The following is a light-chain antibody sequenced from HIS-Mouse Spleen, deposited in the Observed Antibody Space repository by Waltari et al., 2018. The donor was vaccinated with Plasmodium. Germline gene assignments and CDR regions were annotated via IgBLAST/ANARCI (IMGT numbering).Light chain of an antibody. CDR3: YSTDSSGNHRV. Sequence: SYELTQPPSVSVSPGQTARITCSGAALPKKYAYWYKQKSGQAPVLVIYEDSKRPSGIPERCSGSSSGTMATCTISGAQVEDEADYYCYSTDSSGNHRVFGGGTKLTVL. J-gene: IGLJ3*02. V-gene: IGLV3-10*01. CDR1: ALPKKY. CDR2: EDS.